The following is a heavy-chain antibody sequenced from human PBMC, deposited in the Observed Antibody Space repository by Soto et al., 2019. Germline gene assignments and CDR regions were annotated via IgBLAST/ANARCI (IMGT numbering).Heavy chain of an antibody. D-gene: IGHD6-19*01. CDR3: ARLAGAGMD. J-gene: IGHJ4*02. Sequence: QLGGSLRLSCAASGFTFSSYWMSWVRQAPGKGLEWVANIKQDGSEKYDVDSVKGRLTISRNNAKNSPYLQMNSMRAEDTAVYYCARLAGAGMDWGQGTLVTVSS. CDR2: IKQDGSEK. V-gene: IGHV3-7*01. CDR1: GFTFSSYW.